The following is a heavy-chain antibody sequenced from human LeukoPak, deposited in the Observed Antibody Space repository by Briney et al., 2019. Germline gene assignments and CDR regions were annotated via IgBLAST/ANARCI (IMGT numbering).Heavy chain of an antibody. J-gene: IGHJ5*02. CDR1: GGSISSYY. CDR3: ARTQGFDFWSGYWALFDP. Sequence: SETLSLTCTVPGGSISSYYWSWIRQPAGKGLEWIGRIYTSGSTNYNPSLKSRVTISVDTSKNQFSLKLSSVTAADTAVYYCARTQGFDFWSGYWALFDPWGQGTLVTVSS. D-gene: IGHD3-3*01. CDR2: IYTSGST. V-gene: IGHV4-4*07.